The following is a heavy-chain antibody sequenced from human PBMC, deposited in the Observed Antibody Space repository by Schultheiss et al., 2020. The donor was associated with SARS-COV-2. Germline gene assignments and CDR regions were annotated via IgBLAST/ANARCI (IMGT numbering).Heavy chain of an antibody. D-gene: IGHD4-23*01. CDR2: INANSGGT. Sequence: ASVKVSCKASGGTFSSYAISWVRQAPGQGLEWVGRINANSGGTDYAQKFQDRVTMTRDTSISTAYMELSRLRSDDTAVYYCARIDYGGYIEYWVQGTLVTVAS. V-gene: IGHV1-2*06. J-gene: IGHJ4*02. CDR1: GGTFSSYA. CDR3: ARIDYGGYIEY.